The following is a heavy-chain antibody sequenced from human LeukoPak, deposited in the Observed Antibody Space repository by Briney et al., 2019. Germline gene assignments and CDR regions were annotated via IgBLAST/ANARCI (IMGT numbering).Heavy chain of an antibody. D-gene: IGHD3-16*01. CDR2: IWYDGSNE. CDR3: ARRGTPGSSDAFDM. CDR1: GFTFSNYG. V-gene: IGHV3-33*01. Sequence: PGGSLRLSCAASGFTFSNYGMHWVRQAPGKGLEWVALIWYDGSNEDHADSVKGRFTISRDNSKNTLYLQMNSLRAEDTALYYCARRGTPGSSDAFDMWGQWTMVTVSS. J-gene: IGHJ3*02.